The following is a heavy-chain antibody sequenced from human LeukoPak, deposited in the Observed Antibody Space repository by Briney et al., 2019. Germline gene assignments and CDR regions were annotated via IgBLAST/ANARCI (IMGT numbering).Heavy chain of an antibody. J-gene: IGHJ4*02. CDR2: IYSGGST. V-gene: IGHV3-53*01. CDR3: ARIVTMRFYFDY. Sequence: PGGSLRLSCAASAFSLNAYNMSWVRQAPGKGLEWVSVIYSGGSTYYADSVKGRFTISRDNSKNTLYLQMNSLRAEDTAVYYCARIVTMRFYFDYWGQGTLVTVSS. CDR1: AFSLNAYN. D-gene: IGHD4/OR15-4a*01.